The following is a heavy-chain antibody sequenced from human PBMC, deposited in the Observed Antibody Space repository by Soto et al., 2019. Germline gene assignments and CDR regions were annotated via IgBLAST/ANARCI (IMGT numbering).Heavy chain of an antibody. CDR2: IYDSGST. J-gene: IGHJ6*03. CDR1: GGSISSSSYY. Sequence: SETLSLTCTVSGGSISSSSYYWGWSRQPPGKGLEWIGSIYDSGSTYYNPSLKCRVTRSLDTSKNQFSLKLSSVTAADTAVYSCLYDILTGYYNRQYYYYMDVWGKGTTVTVSS. CDR3: LYDILTGYYNRQYYYYMDV. D-gene: IGHD3-9*01. V-gene: IGHV4-39*01.